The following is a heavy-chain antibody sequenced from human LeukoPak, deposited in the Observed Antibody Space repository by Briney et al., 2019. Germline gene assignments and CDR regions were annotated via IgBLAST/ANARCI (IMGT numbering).Heavy chain of an antibody. V-gene: IGHV1-2*02. CDR1: GYTFTGYY. CDR2: INPNSGGT. CDR3: ALGGGIAARSGIGWFDP. Sequence: VASVKVSCKASGYTFTGYYMHWVRQAPGQGLEWMGWINPNSGGTNYAQKFQGRVTMTGDTSISTAYMELSRLRSDDTAVYYCALGGGIAARSGIGWFDPWGQGTLVTVSS. D-gene: IGHD6-6*01. J-gene: IGHJ5*02.